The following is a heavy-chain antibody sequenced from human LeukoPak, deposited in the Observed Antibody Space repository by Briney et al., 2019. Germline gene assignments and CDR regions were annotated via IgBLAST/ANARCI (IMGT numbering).Heavy chain of an antibody. Sequence: ASVKVSCKASGYTFTGYYMHWVRQAPGQGLEWLGWINPNSGGTNYAQRFQDRVTMTRDTSISTAYMELSSLTSDDSAVYYCARDRVPGHYYYGMDVWGQGTTVTVSS. D-gene: IGHD3-10*01. V-gene: IGHV1-2*02. CDR1: GYTFTGYY. J-gene: IGHJ6*02. CDR2: INPNSGGT. CDR3: ARDRVPGHYYYGMDV.